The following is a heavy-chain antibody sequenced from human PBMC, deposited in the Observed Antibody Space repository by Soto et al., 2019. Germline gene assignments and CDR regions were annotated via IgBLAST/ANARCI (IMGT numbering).Heavy chain of an antibody. D-gene: IGHD3-3*01. CDR2: FGRSGGAT. CDR3: ARNDFWSGYFDY. CDR1: GFTFSDYF. V-gene: IGHV3-11*01. Sequence: QVQLVESGGGLVKPGGSLRLSCVASGFTFSDYFINWIRQAPGKGLEWVAYFGRSGGATYYADSVKGRFIISRDIVRNSLFLQMNSLRVEDTAMYYCARNDFWSGYFDYWGQGTLVAVSS. J-gene: IGHJ4*02.